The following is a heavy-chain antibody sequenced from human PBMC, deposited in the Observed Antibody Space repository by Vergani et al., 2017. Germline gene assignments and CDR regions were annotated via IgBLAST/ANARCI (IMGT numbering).Heavy chain of an antibody. D-gene: IGHD4-17*01. CDR1: GYTFTDHY. J-gene: IGHJ6*02. Sequence: EVQLVQSGAAVKKPGATMKISCKVSGYTFTDHYMHWVKQAPGKGLEWMGLVDPEDGETIYAEKFKGRVTIAADTSTDTAHLELSSLRSEDTAVYYCATPQTVTTGDMEVWGQGTTVIVSS. CDR2: VDPEDGET. CDR3: ATPQTVTTGDMEV. V-gene: IGHV1-69-2*01.